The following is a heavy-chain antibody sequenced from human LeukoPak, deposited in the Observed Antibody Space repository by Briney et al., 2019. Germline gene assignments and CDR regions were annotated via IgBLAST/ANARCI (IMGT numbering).Heavy chain of an antibody. V-gene: IGHV4-4*07. CDR3: ARDRIAVAGTWADDYYYYYGMDV. CDR1: GGSISSYY. CDR2: IYTSGST. D-gene: IGHD6-19*01. J-gene: IGHJ6*02. Sequence: SETLSLTCTVSGGSISSYYWSWIRQPAGKGLEWIGRIYTSGSTNYNPSLKSRVTMSVDTSENQFSLKLSSVTAADTAVYYCARDRIAVAGTWADDYYYYYGMDVWGQGTTVTVSS.